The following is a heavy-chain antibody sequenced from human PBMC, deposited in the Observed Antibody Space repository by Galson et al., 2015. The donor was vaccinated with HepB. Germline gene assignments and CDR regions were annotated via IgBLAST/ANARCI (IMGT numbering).Heavy chain of an antibody. J-gene: IGHJ4*02. D-gene: IGHD4-17*01. CDR3: ARGGDYEPIDF. CDR2: ISGSGTST. V-gene: IGHV3-23*01. Sequence: SLRLSCAASGFSFVNYAINWVRQAPGKGLEWVSCISGSGTSTYYADSVKGRFTISRDNSKNTLYLQLSSLRVDDTAVYYCARGGDYEPIDFWGQGTRVTVSS. CDR1: GFSFVNYA.